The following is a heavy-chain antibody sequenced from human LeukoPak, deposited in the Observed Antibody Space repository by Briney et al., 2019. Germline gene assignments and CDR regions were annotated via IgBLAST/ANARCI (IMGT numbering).Heavy chain of an antibody. V-gene: IGHV1-2*02. Sequence: GASVKVSCKASGYTFTGYHIHWVRQAPGQGLEWMGWINPNSGGTKYAQKFQGRVTMTRDTSISTAYMELSRLTSDDTAVYYCARRSWFDPWGQGTLVTVSS. CDR3: ARRSWFDP. CDR2: INPNSGGT. CDR1: GYTFTGYH. J-gene: IGHJ5*02.